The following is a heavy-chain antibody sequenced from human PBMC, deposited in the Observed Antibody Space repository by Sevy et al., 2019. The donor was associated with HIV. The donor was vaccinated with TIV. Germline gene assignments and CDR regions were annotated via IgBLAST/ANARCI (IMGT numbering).Heavy chain of an antibody. J-gene: IGHJ4*02. Sequence: GGSLRLSCAASGFIFSDYTLHWVRQAPGTGLEWVAVISYDGSFTYYADSVEGRFTISRDNIKNTLFLQMNSLRHEDTAVYYCARSLSSSWHYFDYWGQGTLVTVSS. D-gene: IGHD6-13*01. CDR3: ARSLSSSWHYFDY. CDR1: GFIFSDYT. V-gene: IGHV3-30*04. CDR2: ISYDGSFT.